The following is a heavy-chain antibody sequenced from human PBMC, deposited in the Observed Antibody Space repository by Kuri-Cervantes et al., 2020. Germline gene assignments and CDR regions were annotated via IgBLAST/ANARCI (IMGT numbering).Heavy chain of an antibody. D-gene: IGHD5-12*01. J-gene: IGHJ4*02. V-gene: IGHV3-23*01. CDR1: GFTFDDYA. CDR3: AKGSDSGYDQDY. CDR2: MSPSDGYP. Sequence: GESLKISCAASGFTFDDYAMHWVRQAPGKGLEWVSSMSPSDGYPYYADSVKGRFTISRDNSKNTLLLQMNSLRAEDTAVYYCAKGSDSGYDQDYWGQGSLVTVSS.